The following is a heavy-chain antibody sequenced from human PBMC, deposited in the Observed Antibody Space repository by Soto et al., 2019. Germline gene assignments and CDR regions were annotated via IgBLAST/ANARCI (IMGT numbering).Heavy chain of an antibody. V-gene: IGHV4-39*01. CDR1: GDSISGRSYY. CDR2: IYYSGST. D-gene: IGHD3-3*01. Sequence: KASETPSLTCTVPGDSISGRSYYWGWIHQPPGKGLEWIGSIYYSGSTYYNPSLKSRVTISVDTSKDQFSLKLSSVTAADTAVYYCASHNYDFWSGTYYYYGTDVWGQETPVTVS. CDR3: ASHNYDFWSGTYYYYGTDV. J-gene: IGHJ6*02.